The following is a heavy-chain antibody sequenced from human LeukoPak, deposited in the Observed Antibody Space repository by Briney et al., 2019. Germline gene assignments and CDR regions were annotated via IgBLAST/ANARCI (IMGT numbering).Heavy chain of an antibody. CDR1: GGSISIYY. CDR2: IYTSGST. CDR3: ARRYGSGKNNYYYYYMDV. D-gene: IGHD3-10*01. Sequence: SEALSLPCPVSGGSISIYYWSWIRRPPGKGLEWIGYIYTSGSTNYNPSLKSRVTISVDTSKNQFSLKLSSVTAADTAVYYCARRYGSGKNNYYYYYMDVWGKGTTVTVSS. V-gene: IGHV4-4*09. J-gene: IGHJ6*03.